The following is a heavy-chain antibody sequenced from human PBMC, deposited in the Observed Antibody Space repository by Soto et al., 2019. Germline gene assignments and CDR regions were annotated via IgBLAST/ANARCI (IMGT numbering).Heavy chain of an antibody. V-gene: IGHV1-18*01. Sequence: QVQLVQSGAEVKKPGASVKVSCKASGYTLTTSGFIWVRQAPGQGLEWMGWISANNVTTNYAQKFQGRLTMTTDTSTTTAHMELRSLRSDDTAVYYCARDLRGSGSFAYWGQGTLVTVSS. D-gene: IGHD1-26*01. J-gene: IGHJ4*02. CDR1: GYTLTTSG. CDR3: ARDLRGSGSFAY. CDR2: ISANNVTT.